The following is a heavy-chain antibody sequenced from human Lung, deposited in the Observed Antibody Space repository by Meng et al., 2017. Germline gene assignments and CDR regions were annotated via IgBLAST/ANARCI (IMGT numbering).Heavy chain of an antibody. V-gene: IGHV3-21*01. CDR3: ARFETVGVATGDF. CDR1: GFTFSNYS. Sequence: EVQLVESGGGLVTPGGSLRLSCAASGFTFSNYSMNWVRQAPGKELEWVSSISSDSRYIFYADSVKGRFTIYRDNGKKLLYLQMNSLSPEDTAVFYCARFETVGVATGDFWGQGTLVTVSS. CDR2: ISSDSRYI. J-gene: IGHJ4*02. D-gene: IGHD2-15*01.